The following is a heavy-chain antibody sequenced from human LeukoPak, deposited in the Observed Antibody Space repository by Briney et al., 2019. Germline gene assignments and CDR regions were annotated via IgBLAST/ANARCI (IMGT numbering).Heavy chain of an antibody. CDR1: GGSISSSSYF. J-gene: IGHJ4*02. Sequence: PSETLSLTCTVSGGSISSSSYFWGWIRQPPGKGLEWIGSIYYSGSTYYKPSLKSRLTISVDSSKNQFSLKMNSVTAADTAVYYCARHGNWDPFDYWGQGTLVTVSS. CDR3: ARHGNWDPFDY. D-gene: IGHD7-27*01. V-gene: IGHV4-39*01. CDR2: IYYSGST.